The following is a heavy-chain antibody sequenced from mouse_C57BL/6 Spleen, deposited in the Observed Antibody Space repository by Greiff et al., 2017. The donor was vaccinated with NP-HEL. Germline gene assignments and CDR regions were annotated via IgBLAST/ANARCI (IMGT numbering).Heavy chain of an antibody. Sequence: VQLQQPGAELVMPGASVKLSCKASGYTFTSYGMHWVKQRPGQGLEWIGEIDPSDSNTNYNQKFKGKSTLTVDKSSSTAYMQLSSLTSEDSAVYYCARRGDYDYDWGQGTTLTVSS. J-gene: IGHJ2*01. CDR2: IDPSDSNT. CDR3: ARRGDYDYD. V-gene: IGHV1-69*01. D-gene: IGHD2-4*01. CDR1: GYTFTSYG.